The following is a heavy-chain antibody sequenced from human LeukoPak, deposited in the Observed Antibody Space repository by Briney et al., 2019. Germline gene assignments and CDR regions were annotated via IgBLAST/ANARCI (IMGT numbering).Heavy chain of an antibody. CDR1: GGSISSYH. J-gene: IGHJ3*02. Sequence: AETLSLTCSVSGGSISSYHWRWLRQPPGKGLEWIGYIYTSGSTNYNPSLKSRVTISVDTTKHQFSLKLSSVTAADTAEYYCARWAAEYSSSSFAFDIWGQGKMVTVSS. D-gene: IGHD6-6*01. CDR3: ARWAAEYSSSSFAFDI. CDR2: IYTSGST. V-gene: IGHV4-4*09.